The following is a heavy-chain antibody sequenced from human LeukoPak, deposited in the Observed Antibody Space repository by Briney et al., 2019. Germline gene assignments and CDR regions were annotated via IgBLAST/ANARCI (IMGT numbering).Heavy chain of an antibody. CDR1: GFTFSSYW. Sequence: PGGSLRLPCAASGFTFSSYWMSWVRQAPGKGLEWVSSISSSSSYIYYADSVKGRFTISRDNAKNSLYLQMNNLRAEDTAVYYCVRDPGQYYSILTGYSDYWGQGTLVTVSS. J-gene: IGHJ4*02. CDR2: ISSSSSYI. V-gene: IGHV3-21*01. D-gene: IGHD3-9*01. CDR3: VRDPGQYYSILTGYSDY.